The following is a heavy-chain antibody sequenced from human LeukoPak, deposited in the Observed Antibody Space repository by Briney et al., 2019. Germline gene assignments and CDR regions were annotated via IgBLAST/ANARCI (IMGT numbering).Heavy chain of an antibody. CDR2: IKQNGSET. CDR3: ARWANSIDY. CDR1: GFTFSNYW. Sequence: GGSLRLSCAASGFTFSNYWMTWVRQAPGKGLEWVANIKQNGSETFYADSVRGRFTISRDNAKNSQYLQMNSLRVEDTAVYYCARWANSIDYWGQGALVTVSS. V-gene: IGHV3-7*01. J-gene: IGHJ4*02. D-gene: IGHD5-18*01.